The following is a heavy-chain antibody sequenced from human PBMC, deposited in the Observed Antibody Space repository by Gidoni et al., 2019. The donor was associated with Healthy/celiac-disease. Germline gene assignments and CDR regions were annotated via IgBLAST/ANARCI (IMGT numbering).Heavy chain of an antibody. CDR3: ARMGGVSGDV. CDR1: GGSFSGYY. V-gene: IGHV4-34*01. CDR2: INNSVST. D-gene: IGHD2-8*01. J-gene: IGHJ6*02. Sequence: QVQLQQWGAGLLKPSETLSLTCAVYGGSFSGYYWSWIRQPPGKGLDWIGEINNSVSTNYNPSLKSRVTISVDTSKNQFSLKLSSVTAADTAVYYCARMGGVSGDVWGQGTTVTVSS.